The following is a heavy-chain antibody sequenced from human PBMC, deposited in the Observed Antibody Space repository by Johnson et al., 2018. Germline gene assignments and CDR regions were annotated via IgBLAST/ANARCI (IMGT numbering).Heavy chain of an antibody. J-gene: IGHJ1*01. Sequence: VQLVQSGGGLVKPGGSLRLSCAASGFTFSSYSMNWVRQAPGKGLEWVSSISSSGSTIYYADSVKGRFTISRDNAKNSLFLQMNSLRAEDTAVYYCATRITAGEDFQHWGQGTLVTVSS. V-gene: IGHV3-21*01. CDR1: GFTFSSYS. CDR3: ATRITAGEDFQH. CDR2: ISSSGSTI. D-gene: IGHD3-10*01.